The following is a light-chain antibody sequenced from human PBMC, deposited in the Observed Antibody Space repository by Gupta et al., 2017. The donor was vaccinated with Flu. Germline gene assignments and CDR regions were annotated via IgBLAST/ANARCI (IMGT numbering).Light chain of an antibody. CDR1: SSNIGSND. CDR3: AARDDSRNGPL. J-gene: IGLJ2*01. V-gene: IGLV1-44*01. Sequence: QSVLTQPPSASGTPGQRVTVSCSGSSSNIGSNDVNWFKQLPGTAPNFFVYTNSQRPSGVPARFSASKSGTSASLAISGLQAEDEADYYCAARDDSRNGPLFGGGTKLTVL. CDR2: TNS.